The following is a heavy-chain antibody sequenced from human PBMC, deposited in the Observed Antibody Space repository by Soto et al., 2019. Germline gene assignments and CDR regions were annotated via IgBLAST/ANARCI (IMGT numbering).Heavy chain of an antibody. CDR2: VYYSGNT. J-gene: IGHJ4*02. Sequence: PSETLSLTCPVSGDSISSYYWGWIRQPAGKRLEWIGSVYYSGNTYYNPSLKSRVTISIDTSKNQFSLRLNSVTAADTALYYCARLVVAGKRSVYWGQGILVTVSS. CDR1: GDSISSYY. D-gene: IGHD6-19*01. V-gene: IGHV4-39*01. CDR3: ARLVVAGKRSVY.